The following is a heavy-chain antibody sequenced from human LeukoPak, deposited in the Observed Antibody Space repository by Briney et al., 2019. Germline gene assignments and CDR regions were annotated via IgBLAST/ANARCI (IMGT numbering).Heavy chain of an antibody. J-gene: IGHJ4*02. D-gene: IGHD6-19*01. V-gene: IGHV6-1*01. CDR3: ARHTEEAVAGTDAYDY. CDR1: GDSVSSNSAA. Sequence: SQTLSLTCAISGDSVSSNSAAWNWIRQSPSRGLEWLGRTYYRSKRYNDYAVSVKSRITINPDTSKNQFSLQLNSVTPEDTAVYYCARHTEEAVAGTDAYDYWGQGTLVTVSS. CDR2: TYYRSKRYN.